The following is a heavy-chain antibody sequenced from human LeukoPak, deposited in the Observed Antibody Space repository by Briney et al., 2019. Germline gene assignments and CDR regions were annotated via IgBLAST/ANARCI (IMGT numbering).Heavy chain of an antibody. CDR2: IYPGDSES. CDR1: GYNFNTYW. Sequence: GESLQISCKGSGYNFNTYWIAWVRQMPGKGLEWMGIIYPGDSESRYSPSFQGQVTISADKSSSIAFLQWSTLKASDSAMYYCARRGGPRHRTSAEFDFWGQGTQVTVPS. V-gene: IGHV5-51*01. D-gene: IGHD6-13*01. J-gene: IGHJ4*02. CDR3: ARRGGPRHRTSAEFDF.